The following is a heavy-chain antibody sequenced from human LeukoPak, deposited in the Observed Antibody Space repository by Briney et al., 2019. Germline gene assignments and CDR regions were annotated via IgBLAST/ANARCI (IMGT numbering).Heavy chain of an antibody. CDR2: IIPIFGTA. J-gene: IGHJ4*02. CDR3: ARAEGYCSGGSCFDY. D-gene: IGHD2-15*01. CDR1: GGTFSSYA. V-gene: IGHV1-69*13. Sequence: ASVKVSCKASGGTFSSYAISWVRQAPGQGLEWIGGIIPIFGTANYAQKFQGRVTITADESTSTAYMELSSLRSEDTAVYYCARAEGYCSGGSCFDYWGQGILVTVSS.